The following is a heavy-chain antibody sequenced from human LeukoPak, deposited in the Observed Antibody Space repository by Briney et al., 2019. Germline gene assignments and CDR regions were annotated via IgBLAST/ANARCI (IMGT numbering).Heavy chain of an antibody. V-gene: IGHV1-69*05. CDR2: IIPLFNTA. CDR3: ATVDRYYYYLDV. CDR1: GGTFSSYS. Sequence: SVKVSCXAXGGTFSSYSITWVRQAPGQGLEWMGGIIPLFNTANYAQKFQGRVTITTDESTSTAYMGLSSLRFEDTAMYYCATVDRYYYYLDVWGKGTTVTVSS. J-gene: IGHJ6*03.